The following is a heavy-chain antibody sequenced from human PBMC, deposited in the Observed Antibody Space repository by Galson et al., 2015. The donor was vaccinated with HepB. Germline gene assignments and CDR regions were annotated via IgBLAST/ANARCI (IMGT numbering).Heavy chain of an antibody. Sequence: SLRLSCAASGFTFSDYYMSWIRQAPGKGLEWVSYISSSSSYTNYADSVKGRFTISRDNSKNTLYLQMNSLRAEDTAVYYCARDMVRGGADYWGQGTLVTVSS. V-gene: IGHV3-11*05. J-gene: IGHJ4*02. CDR3: ARDMVRGGADY. CDR2: ISSSSSYT. D-gene: IGHD3-10*01. CDR1: GFTFSDYY.